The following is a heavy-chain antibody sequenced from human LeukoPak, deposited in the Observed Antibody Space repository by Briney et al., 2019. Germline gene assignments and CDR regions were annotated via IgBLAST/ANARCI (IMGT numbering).Heavy chain of an antibody. CDR3: TTVYGLGELLDWYFAL. V-gene: IGHV3-15*01. Sequence: GGSLRLSCAASGFTFSNDWMSWVRQAPGKGLEWVGRIKSKTDGGTTDYAAPVKGRFTISRDDSKNTLYLQMNSLKTEDTALYYCTTVYGLGELLDWYFALWGRGTLVTVSS. CDR2: IKSKTDGGTT. D-gene: IGHD3-10*01. CDR1: GFTFSNDW. J-gene: IGHJ2*01.